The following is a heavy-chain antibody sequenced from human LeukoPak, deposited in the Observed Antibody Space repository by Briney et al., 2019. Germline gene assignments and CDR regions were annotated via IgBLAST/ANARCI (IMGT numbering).Heavy chain of an antibody. CDR2: IYSGTAT. CDR1: GFTFSSYS. J-gene: IGHJ4*02. CDR3: VRVASRAFDY. V-gene: IGHV3-66*01. Sequence: PGGSLRLSCAASGFTFSSYSMNWVRQAPGKGLEWVSIIYSGTATYYADSVKGRFTISRDNSKNTLYLQMSSLRAEYTAVYYCVRVASRAFDYWGQGTLVTVSS.